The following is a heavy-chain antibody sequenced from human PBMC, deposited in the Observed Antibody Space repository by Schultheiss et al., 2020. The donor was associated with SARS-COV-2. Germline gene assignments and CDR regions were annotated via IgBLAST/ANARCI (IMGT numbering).Heavy chain of an antibody. CDR1: GGSISSYY. CDR3: ARAAHKLGRFDY. CDR2: IYHSGST. Sequence: SETLSLTCTVSGGSISSYYWGWIRQPPGKGLEWIGSIYHSGSTYYNPSLKSRVTISVDTSKNQFSLKLSSVTAADTAVYYCARAAHKLGRFDYWGQGTLVTVSS. J-gene: IGHJ4*02. V-gene: IGHV4-39*07. D-gene: IGHD7-27*01.